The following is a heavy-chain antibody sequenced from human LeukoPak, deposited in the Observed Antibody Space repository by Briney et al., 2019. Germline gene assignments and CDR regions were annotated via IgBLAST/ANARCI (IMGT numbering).Heavy chain of an antibody. Sequence: PGGSLRLSCAASGFNITSNYMNWVRQAPGKGLEWVAIIYSGGFTYYRDSVKGRFTIYRDNSKNTLYLQMNSLKAEDTAVYYCAKDSGHDGYAFDIWGPGTMVTVSS. J-gene: IGHJ3*02. D-gene: IGHD5-24*01. CDR1: GFNITSNY. V-gene: IGHV3-66*01. CDR2: IYSGGFT. CDR3: AKDSGHDGYAFDI.